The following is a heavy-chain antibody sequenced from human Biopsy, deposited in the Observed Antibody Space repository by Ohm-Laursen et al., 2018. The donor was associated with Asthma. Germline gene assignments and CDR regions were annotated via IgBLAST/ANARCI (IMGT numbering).Heavy chain of an antibody. J-gene: IGHJ6*02. D-gene: IGHD5/OR15-5a*01. CDR3: ARGYSVYDRIQYYYNGMDV. CDR1: GGTFSNFA. V-gene: IGHV1-69*13. CDR2: IMTVFGTT. Sequence: SVKVSCKAPGGTFSNFAISWVRQAPGQGLEWLGGIMTVFGTTNYAQKFQGRVTITADESTSTCYMELRSLTSEDTAVYFCARGYSVYDRIQYYYNGMDVWGQGTTVTVS.